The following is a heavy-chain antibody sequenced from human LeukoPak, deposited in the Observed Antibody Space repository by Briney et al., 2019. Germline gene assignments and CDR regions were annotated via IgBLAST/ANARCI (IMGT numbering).Heavy chain of an antibody. Sequence: SQTLSLTCTVSGGSISSGSYYWSWIRQPAGKGLEWIGRIYTSGSTNYNPSLKSRVTISVDTSKNQFSLKLSSVTAADTAVYYCARTSSSGLVGGYYFDYWGQGTLVTVSS. J-gene: IGHJ4*02. CDR1: GGSISSGSYY. D-gene: IGHD6-19*01. CDR2: IYTSGST. V-gene: IGHV4-61*02. CDR3: ARTSSSGLVGGYYFDY.